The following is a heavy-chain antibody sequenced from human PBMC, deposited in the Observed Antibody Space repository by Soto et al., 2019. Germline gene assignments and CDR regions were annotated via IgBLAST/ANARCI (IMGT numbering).Heavy chain of an antibody. V-gene: IGHV1-3*01. CDR2: INAGNGNT. CDR1: GYTFTSYA. Sequence: GASVKVSCKASGYTFTSYAMHWVRQAPGQRLEWMGWINAGNGNTKYSQKFQGRVTITRDTSASTAYMELSSLRSEDTAVYYCARESAARPFPPFDYWGQGTLVTVSS. D-gene: IGHD6-6*01. CDR3: ARESAARPFPPFDY. J-gene: IGHJ4*02.